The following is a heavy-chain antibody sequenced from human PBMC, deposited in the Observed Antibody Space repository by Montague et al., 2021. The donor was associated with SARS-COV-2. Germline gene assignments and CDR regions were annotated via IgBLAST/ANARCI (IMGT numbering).Heavy chain of an antibody. CDR2: IYHSGST. CDR1: GYSISTGYY. D-gene: IGHD6-19*01. V-gene: IGHV4-38-2*02. Sequence: SETLSLTCTVSGYSISTGYYWGWIRQPPGKGLEWIGTIYHSGSTYFNPSLKSRVTISVDTSKNQFSLNLSSVTAADTAVYYCAKVAGSHDTFDFWGRGTMVTVSS. J-gene: IGHJ3*01. CDR3: AKVAGSHDTFDF.